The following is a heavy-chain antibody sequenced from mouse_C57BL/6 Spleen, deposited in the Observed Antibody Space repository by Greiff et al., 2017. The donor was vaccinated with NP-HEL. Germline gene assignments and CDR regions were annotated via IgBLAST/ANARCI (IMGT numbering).Heavy chain of an antibody. CDR1: GYAFSSYW. CDR2: IYPGDGDT. D-gene: IGHD2-12*01. CDR3: ARSGDSYDGGWFAY. J-gene: IGHJ3*01. V-gene: IGHV1-80*01. Sequence: VKLQESGAELVKPGASVKISCKASGYAFSSYWMNWVKQRPGKGLEWIGQIYPGDGDTNYNGKFKGKATLTADKSSSTAYMQLSSLTSEDSAVYFCARSGDSYDGGWFAYWGQGTLVTVSA.